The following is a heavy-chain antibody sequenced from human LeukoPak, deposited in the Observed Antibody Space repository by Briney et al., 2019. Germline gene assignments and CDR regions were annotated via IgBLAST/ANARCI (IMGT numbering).Heavy chain of an antibody. J-gene: IGHJ5*02. V-gene: IGHV4-39*01. D-gene: IGHD3-22*01. CDR2: IFYNGNT. Sequence: PSETLSLTCTVSGGPILDSTYYWAWIRQPPGKGLEWIATIFYNGNTHYNPSLKSRVTMSVDTVKNQFSLNLNSVTAADAAAYYCARQSSGYYYGWFDPWGQGTLVTVSS. CDR3: ARQSSGYYYGWFDP. CDR1: GGPILDSTYY.